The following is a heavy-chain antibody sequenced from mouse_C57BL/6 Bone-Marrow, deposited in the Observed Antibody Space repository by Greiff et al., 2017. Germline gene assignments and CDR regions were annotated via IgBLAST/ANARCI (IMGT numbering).Heavy chain of an antibody. Sequence: QVQLQQPGAELVKPGASVKLSCKASGYTFTSYWMHWVKQRPGQGLEWIGMIHPNSGSTNYNEKFKSKATLTVDTSSSTAYMQLSSLTSEDSAVYYWARVGYDYDRHFDYWGQGTTLTVSS. CDR1: GYTFTSYW. J-gene: IGHJ2*01. V-gene: IGHV1-64*01. CDR2: IHPNSGST. CDR3: ARVGYDYDRHFDY. D-gene: IGHD2-4*01.